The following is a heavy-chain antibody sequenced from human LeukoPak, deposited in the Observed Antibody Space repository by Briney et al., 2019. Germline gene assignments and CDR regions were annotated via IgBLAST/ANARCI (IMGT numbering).Heavy chain of an antibody. CDR2: ISFHGANE. V-gene: IGHV3-30*03. CDR1: GFNFSAYG. Sequence: GGSLRLSCTASGFNFSAYGMHWVRQAPGKGLDWVAVISFHGANEYYADSVKGRFTISRDNAKNSLVLQMNSLRAEDTAVYYCARGVSGATALDFWGQGTLVTVSS. CDR3: ARGVSGATALDF. D-gene: IGHD4/OR15-4a*01. J-gene: IGHJ4*02.